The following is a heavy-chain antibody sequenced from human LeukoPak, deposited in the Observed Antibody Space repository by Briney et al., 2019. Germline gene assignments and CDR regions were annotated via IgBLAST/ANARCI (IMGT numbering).Heavy chain of an antibody. D-gene: IGHD5-18*01. CDR2: IIPIFGTA. V-gene: IGHV1-69*13. Sequence: SVQVSCKASGGTFSSYAISWARQAPGQGLEWMGGIIPIFGTANYAQKFQGRVTITADESTSTAYMELSSLRSEDTAVYYCARDLDSYGYSGWFDPWGQGTLVTVSS. CDR1: GGTFSSYA. J-gene: IGHJ5*02. CDR3: ARDLDSYGYSGWFDP.